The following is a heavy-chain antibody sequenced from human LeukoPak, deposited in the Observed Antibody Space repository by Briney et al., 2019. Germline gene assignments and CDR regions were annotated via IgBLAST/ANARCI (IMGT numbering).Heavy chain of an antibody. CDR2: IDPNSGGT. V-gene: IGHV1-2*02. J-gene: IGHJ2*01. CDR3: ARDWEGLGEYWYFDL. D-gene: IGHD1-26*01. Sequence: ASVKVSCKASGYTFTGYYMHWVRQAPGQGLEWMGWIDPNSGGTNYAQKFQGRVTMTRDTSISTAYMELSRLRSDDTAVYYCARDWEGLGEYWYFDLWGRGTLVTVSS. CDR1: GYTFTGYY.